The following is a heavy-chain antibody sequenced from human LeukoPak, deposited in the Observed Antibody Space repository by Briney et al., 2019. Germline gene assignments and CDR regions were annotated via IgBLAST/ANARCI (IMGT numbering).Heavy chain of an antibody. J-gene: IGHJ6*03. V-gene: IGHV3-7*01. CDR2: IKQDGSEK. CDR3: ARVMSASVWRSYGSYYYYYYMDI. D-gene: IGHD3-16*01. Sequence: PGESLTLSCAASGFTFSSYWMSWVRQAPGKGLEWVANIKQDGSEKYPVDPVKGRFTISRDNAKNSLYMQMNSLRAEDTAVYYCARVMSASVWRSYGSYYYYYYMDIWGKGTTVTVSS. CDR1: GFTFSSYW.